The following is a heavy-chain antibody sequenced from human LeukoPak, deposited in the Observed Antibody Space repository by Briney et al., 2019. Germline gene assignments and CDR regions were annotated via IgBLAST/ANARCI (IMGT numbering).Heavy chain of an antibody. CDR1: GFTFSSYG. Sequence: GGSLRLSCAASGFTFSSYGMHWVRQAPGKGLEWVAVISYDGSNKYYADSVKGRFTISRDNSKNTLYLQMNSLRAEDTAVYYCAKPITMVRGATELPDYWGQGTLVTVSS. CDR2: ISYDGSNK. CDR3: AKPITMVRGATELPDY. D-gene: IGHD3-10*01. J-gene: IGHJ4*02. V-gene: IGHV3-30*18.